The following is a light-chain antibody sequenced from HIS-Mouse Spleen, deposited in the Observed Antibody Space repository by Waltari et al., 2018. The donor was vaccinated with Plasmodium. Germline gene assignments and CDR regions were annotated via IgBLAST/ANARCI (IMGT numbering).Light chain of an antibody. CDR3: QQYNSYART. Sequence: DIQMTQSPSTLSASVGDRVTITCRASQSISSWLAWYQQKPGKAPKLLIYKSSSLESGVQSRLSGSGSGTEFTITISSLQPDDCATYYYQQYNSYARTFGQGTKVEIK. J-gene: IGKJ1*01. CDR2: KSS. CDR1: QSISSW. V-gene: IGKV1-5*03.